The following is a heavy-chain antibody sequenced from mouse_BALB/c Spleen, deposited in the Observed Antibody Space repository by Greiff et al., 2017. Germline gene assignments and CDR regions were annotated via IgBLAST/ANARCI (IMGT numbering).Heavy chain of an antibody. V-gene: IGHV14-3*02. J-gene: IGHJ3*01. CDR2: IDPANGNT. CDR3: ARVHYGSSYGAY. D-gene: IGHD1-1*01. Sequence: VQLQQSGAELVKPGASVKLSCTASGFNIKDTYMHWVKQRPEQGLEWIGRIDPANGNTKYDPKFQGKATITADTSSNTAYLQLSSLTSEDTAVYYCARVHYGSSYGAYWGQGTLVTVSA. CDR1: GFNIKDTY.